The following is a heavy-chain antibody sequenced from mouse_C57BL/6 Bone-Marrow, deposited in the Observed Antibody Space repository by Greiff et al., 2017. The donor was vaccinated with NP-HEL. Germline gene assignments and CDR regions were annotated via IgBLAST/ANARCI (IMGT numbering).Heavy chain of an antibody. CDR3: AKTDGYYVNYYAMDY. V-gene: IGHV2-5*01. CDR1: GFSLTSYG. J-gene: IGHJ4*01. D-gene: IGHD2-3*01. Sequence: VQLVESGPGLVQPSQSLSITCTVSGFSLTSYGVHWVRQSPGKGLEWLGVIWRGGSTDYNAAFMSRLSITKDNSKSQVFFKMNSLQADDTAIYYCAKTDGYYVNYYAMDYWGQGTSVTVSS. CDR2: IWRGGST.